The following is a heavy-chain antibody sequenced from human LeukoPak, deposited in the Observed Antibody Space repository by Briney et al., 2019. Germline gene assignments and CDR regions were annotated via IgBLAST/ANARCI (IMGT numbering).Heavy chain of an antibody. V-gene: IGHV3-30*18. CDR3: AKDLEAHYYGMDV. CDR2: ISYDGSNK. Sequence: GRSLRLSCAASGFTFSSYGMHWVRQAPGKGLEWVAVISYDGSNKYYADSVKGRFTISRDDSKNTLHLQMNSLRAEDTAVYYCAKDLEAHYYGMDVWGQGTTVTVSS. CDR1: GFTFSSYG. J-gene: IGHJ6*02.